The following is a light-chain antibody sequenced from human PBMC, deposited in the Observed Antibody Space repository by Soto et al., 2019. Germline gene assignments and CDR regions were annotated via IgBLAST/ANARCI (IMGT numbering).Light chain of an antibody. V-gene: IGKV1-39*01. CDR1: QTISTY. J-gene: IGKJ1*01. Sequence: DIQMTQSPSSLSASVGDRVTITCRTSQTISTYLKWYQQKPGKAPKLLIYVASSLQSGVPSRFSGSGSGTEFTLTISSLQPDDFGSYYCQQYKSYPWTFGHGTKVDIK. CDR2: VAS. CDR3: QQYKSYPWT.